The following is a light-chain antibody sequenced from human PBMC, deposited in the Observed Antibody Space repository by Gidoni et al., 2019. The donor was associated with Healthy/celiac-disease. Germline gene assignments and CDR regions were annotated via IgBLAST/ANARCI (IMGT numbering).Light chain of an antibody. Sequence: QSVLTPPPSASPPPGHRVTIPCTGSSSNIGAGSDVHWYQQFPGTAPKLLIYSNSNRPSGVPDRFSGSKSGTSASLAITGLQAEDEADYYCQSYDSRLSGWVFGGGTKLTVL. V-gene: IGLV1-40*01. CDR2: SNS. J-gene: IGLJ3*02. CDR1: SSNIGAGSD. CDR3: QSYDSRLSGWV.